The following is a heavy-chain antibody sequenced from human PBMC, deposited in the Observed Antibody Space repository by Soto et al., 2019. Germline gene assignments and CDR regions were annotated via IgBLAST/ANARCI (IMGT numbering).Heavy chain of an antibody. J-gene: IGHJ4*02. Sequence: PVGSLRLSCSASGFTFSTYAMHWVRQAPGKGLEYVSAISNNGGSTYYADSVKGRFTISRDNSKNTLYLQMSSLRTADTAIYYCVKGGITMVRGVLFAYSGQGTPVTVSS. CDR2: ISNNGGST. D-gene: IGHD3-10*01. CDR3: VKGGITMVRGVLFAY. CDR1: GFTFSTYA. V-gene: IGHV3-64D*06.